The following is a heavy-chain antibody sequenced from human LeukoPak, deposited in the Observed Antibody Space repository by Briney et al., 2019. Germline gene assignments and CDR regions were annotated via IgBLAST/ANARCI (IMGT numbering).Heavy chain of an antibody. CDR3: ARSVLGYCSGGSCSDLFDY. Sequence: PGGSLRLSCAASGFTFSSYAMHWVRQAPGKGLEWVAVISYDGSNKYYADSVKGRFTISRDNSKNTLYLQMNSLRAEDTAVYYCARSVLGYCSGGSCSDLFDYWGQGTLVTASS. D-gene: IGHD2-15*01. CDR1: GFTFSSYA. V-gene: IGHV3-30-3*01. CDR2: ISYDGSNK. J-gene: IGHJ4*02.